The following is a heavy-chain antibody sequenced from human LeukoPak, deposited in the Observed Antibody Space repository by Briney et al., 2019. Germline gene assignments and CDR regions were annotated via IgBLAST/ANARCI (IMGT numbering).Heavy chain of an antibody. V-gene: IGHV3-66*01. Sequence: GGSLRLSCAASGFTVSSNYMSWVRQAPGKGLEWVSVIYTGVITYCADSVKGRFIISRDNSKNTLYLQMNSLRVEDTAVYYCARDTGGIGAFDIWGQGTMVTVSS. D-gene: IGHD7-27*01. CDR3: ARDTGGIGAFDI. CDR1: GFTVSSNY. J-gene: IGHJ3*02. CDR2: IYTGVIT.